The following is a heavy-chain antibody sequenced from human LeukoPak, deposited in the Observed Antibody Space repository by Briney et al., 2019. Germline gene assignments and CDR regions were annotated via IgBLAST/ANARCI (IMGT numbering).Heavy chain of an antibody. CDR3: ARGYGDYGAEYFQH. CDR1: GYTFTGYY. J-gene: IGHJ1*01. D-gene: IGHD4-17*01. V-gene: IGHV1-2*04. Sequence: ASVKVSCKASGYTFTGYYMHWVRQAPGQGLEWMGWINPNSGGTNYAQKFQGWVTMNRDTSISTAYMELSRLRSDDTAVYYCARGYGDYGAEYFQHWGQGTLVTVSS. CDR2: INPNSGGT.